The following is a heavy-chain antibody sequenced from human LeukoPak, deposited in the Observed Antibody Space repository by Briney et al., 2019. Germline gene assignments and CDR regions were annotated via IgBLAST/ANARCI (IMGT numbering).Heavy chain of an antibody. CDR1: GGSFSGYY. CDR2: INHSGST. CDR3: ARTTAY. V-gene: IGHV4-34*09. J-gene: IGHJ4*02. D-gene: IGHD2-21*02. Sequence: SETLSLTCAVYGGSFSGYYWSWIRQPPGKGLEWIGEINHSGSTNYNPSLKSRVTISVNTSKNQFSLKLSSVTAADTAVYYCARTTAYWGQGTLVTVSS.